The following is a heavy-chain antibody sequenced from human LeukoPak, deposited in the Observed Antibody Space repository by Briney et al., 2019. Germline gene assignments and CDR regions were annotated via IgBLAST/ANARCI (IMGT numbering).Heavy chain of an antibody. CDR3: ATDLTHYYGSGRGDY. CDR2: IIPILGIA. V-gene: IGHV1-69*04. Sequence: SVKVSCKASGGTFSSYAISWVRQAPGQGLEWMGRIIPILGIANYAQKFQGRVTMTEDTSTDTAYMELSSLRSEDTAVYYCATDLTHYYGSGRGDYWGQGTLVTVSS. D-gene: IGHD3-10*01. CDR1: GGTFSSYA. J-gene: IGHJ4*02.